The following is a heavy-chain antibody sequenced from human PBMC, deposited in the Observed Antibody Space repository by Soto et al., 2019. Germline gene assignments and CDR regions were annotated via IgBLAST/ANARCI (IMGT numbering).Heavy chain of an antibody. J-gene: IGHJ4*02. D-gene: IGHD6-19*01. V-gene: IGHV3-30-3*01. CDR1: GFTFSSYA. CDR3: ERDGRYSSGWYLGY. Sequence: PGGSLRLSCAASGFTFSSYAMHWVRQAPGKGLEWVAVISYDGSNKYYADSVKGRFTISRDNSKNTLYLQMNSLRAEDTAVYYCERDGRYSSGWYLGYWGQGTLVNVSS. CDR2: ISYDGSNK.